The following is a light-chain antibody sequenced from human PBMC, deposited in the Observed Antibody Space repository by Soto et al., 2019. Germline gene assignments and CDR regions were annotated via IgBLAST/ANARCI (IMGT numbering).Light chain of an antibody. J-gene: IGKJ3*01. CDR1: QSVSSSY. Sequence: PGERVTLSCRASQSVSSSYLTWYQQKPGQAPRLLIYGASTRATSIPARFSGSGSGTDFTLTISSLQPEDFAVYYCQQEYTRFTFGAGTKVDIK. CDR2: GAS. CDR3: QQEYTRFT. V-gene: IGKV3D-7*01.